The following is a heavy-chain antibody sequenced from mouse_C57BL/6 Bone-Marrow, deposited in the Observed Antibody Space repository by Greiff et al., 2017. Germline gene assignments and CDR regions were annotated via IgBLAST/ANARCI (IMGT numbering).Heavy chain of an antibody. CDR3: TTVVFYGSSFPFAY. Sequence: EVKLQESGAELVRPGASVKLSCTASGFNIKDDYMHWVKQRPEQGLEWIGWIDPENGDTEYASKFQGKATITADTSSTTAYLQLSSLTSEDTAVYYCTTVVFYGSSFPFAYWGQGTLVTVSA. J-gene: IGHJ3*01. D-gene: IGHD1-1*01. CDR1: GFNIKDDY. CDR2: IDPENGDT. V-gene: IGHV14-4*01.